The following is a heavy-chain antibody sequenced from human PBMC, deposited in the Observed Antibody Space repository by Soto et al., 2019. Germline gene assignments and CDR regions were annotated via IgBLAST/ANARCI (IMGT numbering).Heavy chain of an antibody. CDR3: ATLTFGGVMSWFDP. Sequence: EVLLAESGGGLVQPGGSLRLSCAASGFTVTSNYMSWVRQAPGRGLEWVSVIYSGGGTYYADSVKDRFTISRDNSKNTLYLQMNSLRAEDTAVYYCATLTFGGVMSWFDPWGQGTLVTVSS. D-gene: IGHD3-16*01. CDR1: GFTVTSNY. V-gene: IGHV3-66*04. J-gene: IGHJ5*02. CDR2: IYSGGGT.